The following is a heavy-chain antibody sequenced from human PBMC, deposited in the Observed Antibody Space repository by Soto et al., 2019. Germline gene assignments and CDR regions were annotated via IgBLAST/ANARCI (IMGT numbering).Heavy chain of an antibody. V-gene: IGHV3-7*01. Sequence: GGSLRLSCAASGFTFSSYWMSWVRQAPGKGLEWVANIKQDGSEKYYVDSVKGRFTISRDNAKNSLYLQMNSLRAEDTAVYYCARDLTYSSGWYWGAGFDPWGQGTLVTVSS. D-gene: IGHD6-19*01. CDR1: GFTFSSYW. J-gene: IGHJ5*02. CDR3: ARDLTYSSGWYWGAGFDP. CDR2: IKQDGSEK.